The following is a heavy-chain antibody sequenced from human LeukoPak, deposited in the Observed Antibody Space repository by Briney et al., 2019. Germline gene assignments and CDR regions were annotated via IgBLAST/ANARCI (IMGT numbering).Heavy chain of an antibody. Sequence: GGSLRLSCAASGFTFSSYAMSWVRQAAGKGLEWVSSISGSGGSTYYADSVQGRFTISRDNSKNTLYLQMNGLRAEETAVYYCAKGSAYGSGRVPMCYFDNWGQGILVTVSS. CDR2: ISGSGGST. CDR3: AKGSAYGSGRVPMCYFDN. D-gene: IGHD3-10*01. CDR1: GFTFSSYA. V-gene: IGHV3-23*01. J-gene: IGHJ4*02.